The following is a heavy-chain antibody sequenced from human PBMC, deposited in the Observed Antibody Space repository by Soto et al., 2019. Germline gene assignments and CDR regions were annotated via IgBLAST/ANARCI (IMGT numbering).Heavy chain of an antibody. CDR3: ARMYSSGWPYYYYYMDV. Sequence: EVQLVESGGGLVQPGGSLRLSCAASGFTFSSYWMHWVRQAPGKGLVWVSRINSDGSSTSYADSVKGRFTISRDNAKNTLYLQMNSLRAEDTAVFYCARMYSSGWPYYYYYMDVWGKGTTVTVSS. CDR2: INSDGSST. CDR1: GFTFSSYW. V-gene: IGHV3-74*01. J-gene: IGHJ6*03. D-gene: IGHD6-19*01.